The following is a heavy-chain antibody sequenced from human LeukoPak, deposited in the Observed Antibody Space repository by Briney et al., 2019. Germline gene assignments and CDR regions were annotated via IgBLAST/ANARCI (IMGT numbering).Heavy chain of an antibody. D-gene: IGHD5-18*01. CDR1: GFTFSSYA. CDR3: AKSMNTATRGYFDY. J-gene: IGHJ4*02. CDR2: ISGSGGST. Sequence: GGSLRLSCAASGFTFSSYAMSWVRQAPGKRLEWVSAISGSGGSTYYADSVKGRFTISRDNSKNTLYLQMNNLRAEDTAVYYCAKSMNTATRGYFDYWGQGTLVTVSS. V-gene: IGHV3-23*01.